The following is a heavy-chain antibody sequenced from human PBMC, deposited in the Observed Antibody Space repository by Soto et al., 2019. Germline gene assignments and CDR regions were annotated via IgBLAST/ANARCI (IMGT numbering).Heavy chain of an antibody. CDR2: ISYDGSNK. V-gene: IGHV3-30-3*01. Sequence: SGGSLRLSCAASGFTFSSYAMHWVRQAPGKGLEWVAVISYDGSNKYYADSVKGRFTISRDNSKNTLYLQMNSLRAEDTAVYYCASGEDIVVVVAATSFDYWGQGTLVTVSS. CDR3: ASGEDIVVVVAATSFDY. J-gene: IGHJ4*02. CDR1: GFTFSSYA. D-gene: IGHD2-15*01.